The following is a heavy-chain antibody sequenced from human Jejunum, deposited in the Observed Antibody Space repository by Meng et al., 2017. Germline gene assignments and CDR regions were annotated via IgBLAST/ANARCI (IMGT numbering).Heavy chain of an antibody. J-gene: IGHJ4*02. D-gene: IGHD6-19*01. CDR3: AKGRMTYSSASYGV. CDR1: GFTYSAYA. CDR2: ISGNGAYT. V-gene: IGHV3-23*01. Sequence: EVQLLESGGALVQPGGTLRLPCAASGFTYSAYAMSWVRQAPGKGLEWVSIISGNGAYTYYADSVKGRFTISRDNSKSTLYLQMNSLRADDTALYYCAKGRMTYSSASYGVWGQGTLVTVSS.